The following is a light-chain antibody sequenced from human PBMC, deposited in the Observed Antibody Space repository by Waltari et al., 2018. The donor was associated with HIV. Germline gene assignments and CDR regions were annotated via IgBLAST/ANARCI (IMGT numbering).Light chain of an antibody. CDR2: GVS. CDR1: QSVSSI. CDR3: QQYNNWPAYT. J-gene: IGKJ2*01. V-gene: IGKV3-15*01. Sequence: EIVMTQSPATLSVSPGERATLSCRASQSVSSILAWYQQKPGQAPRLLIYGVSTRATGIPARFSGSGSGTEFTLTISSLQSEDFAVYYCQQYNNWPAYTFGQGTKLEIK.